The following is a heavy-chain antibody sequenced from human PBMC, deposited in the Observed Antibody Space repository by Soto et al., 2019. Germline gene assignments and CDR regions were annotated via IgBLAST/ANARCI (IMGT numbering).Heavy chain of an antibody. V-gene: IGHV3-33*01. J-gene: IGHJ4*02. Sequence: PGGSLRLSCAASGFTFSSYGMHWVRQAPGKGLEWVAVIWYDGSNKYYADSVKGRFTISRDNSKNTLYLQMNSLRAEDTAVYYCARDPATNYYFDYWGQGTLVTVSS. D-gene: IGHD6-25*01. CDR3: ARDPATNYYFDY. CDR1: GFTFSSYG. CDR2: IWYDGSNK.